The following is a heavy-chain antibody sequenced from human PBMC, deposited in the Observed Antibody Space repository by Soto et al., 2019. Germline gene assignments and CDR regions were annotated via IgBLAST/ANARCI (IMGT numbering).Heavy chain of an antibody. Sequence: PGGSLRLSCAASGFSFSMYHLNWVRQAPGKGLEWVSSISRSSNYIYYADSVNGRFTISRDNAKNSLYLQMNSLRAEDTAVYYCARDLANYYDSSGPHGYWGQGTLVTVSS. CDR3: ARDLANYYDSSGPHGY. CDR1: GFSFSMYH. V-gene: IGHV3-21*01. J-gene: IGHJ4*02. CDR2: ISRSSNYI. D-gene: IGHD3-22*01.